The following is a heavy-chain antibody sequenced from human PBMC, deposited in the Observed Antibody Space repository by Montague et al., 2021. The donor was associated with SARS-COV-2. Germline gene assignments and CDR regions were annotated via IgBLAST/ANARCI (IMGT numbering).Heavy chain of an antibody. CDR3: ARAKASYCSGGCPFDS. D-gene: IGHD2-15*01. CDR1: GFTFSSYS. Sequence: SLSLSCAASGFTFSSYSMNWVRQAPGKGLEWVSSISTSSSYIYYADSVKGRFTISRDNAKNSLYLQMNSLRAEDTAVYSCARAKASYCSGGCPFDSWGQGTLVTVSS. CDR2: ISTSSSYI. V-gene: IGHV3-21*01. J-gene: IGHJ4*02.